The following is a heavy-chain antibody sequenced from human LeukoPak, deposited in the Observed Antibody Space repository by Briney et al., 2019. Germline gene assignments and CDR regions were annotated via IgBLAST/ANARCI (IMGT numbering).Heavy chain of an antibody. J-gene: IGHJ4*02. CDR2: IKEDGSQI. CDR3: AGSSGWLFDY. V-gene: IGHV3-7*01. D-gene: IGHD6-19*01. Sequence: GGSLRRSCVGSGFRVSKFWMNWVRQAPGKGREWVANIKEDGSQIYYVDSVRGRFTISRDNAKNSVDLQMNSLRAEDTAVYYCAGSSGWLFDYWGQGSPVAVSS. CDR1: GFRVSKFW.